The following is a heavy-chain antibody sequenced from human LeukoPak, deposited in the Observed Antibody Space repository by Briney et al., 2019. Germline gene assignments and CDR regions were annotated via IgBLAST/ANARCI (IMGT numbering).Heavy chain of an antibody. J-gene: IGHJ3*02. CDR1: GFTFSSYA. CDR2: ISGSGGST. Sequence: PGGSLRLSCAASGFTFSSYAMSWVRQAPGKGLEWVSAISGSGGSTYYADSVKGRFNISRDNSKNTLYLQMNSLRAEDTAVYYCAKGPRFLEWLTQGNDAFDIWGQGTMVTVSS. V-gene: IGHV3-23*01. D-gene: IGHD3-3*01. CDR3: AKGPRFLEWLTQGNDAFDI.